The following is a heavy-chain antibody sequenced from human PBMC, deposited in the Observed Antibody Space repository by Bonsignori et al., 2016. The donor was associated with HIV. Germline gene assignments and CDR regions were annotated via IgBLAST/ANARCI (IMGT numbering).Heavy chain of an antibody. V-gene: IGHV4-39*01. CDR2: IYYSGST. Sequence: QLQLQESGPGLVKPSETLSLTCTVSSGSISSSGYYWGLIRQPPGKGLEWIGSIYYSGSTYYNPSLKSRVTISVDTSKNQFSLKLSSVTAADTAVYYCARHDYGDYLIDYWGQGTLVTVSS. D-gene: IGHD4-17*01. CDR3: ARHDYGDYLIDY. J-gene: IGHJ4*02. CDR1: SGSISSSGYY.